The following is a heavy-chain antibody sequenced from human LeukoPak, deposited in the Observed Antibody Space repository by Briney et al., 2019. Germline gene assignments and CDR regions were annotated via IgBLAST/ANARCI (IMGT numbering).Heavy chain of an antibody. J-gene: IGHJ5*02. D-gene: IGHD6-19*01. V-gene: IGHV3-30*18. CDR1: GFTFSSYG. CDR2: ISYDGSNK. Sequence: GGSLRLSCAASGFTFSSYGMHWVRQAPGKGLEWVAVISYDGSNKYYADSVKGRFTISRDNSKNTLYLQMNSLRAEDTAVYYCAKGRIAVVQYNWFDPWGQGTLVTVSS. CDR3: AKGRIAVVQYNWFDP.